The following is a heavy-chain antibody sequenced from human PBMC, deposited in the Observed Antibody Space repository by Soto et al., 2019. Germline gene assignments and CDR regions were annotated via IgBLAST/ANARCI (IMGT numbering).Heavy chain of an antibody. D-gene: IGHD2-2*02. Sequence: ASVKVSCKASGYTFTNYYMYWVRQAPGQGLEWMGIISPSAGSSSYAQRFQGRVTMTWDTSTTTDYMELSSLRSEDTAVYYCARVRGYTTTHYLDYWGQGTLVTVSS. CDR1: GYTFTNYY. J-gene: IGHJ4*02. CDR3: ARVRGYTTTHYLDY. CDR2: ISPSAGSS. V-gene: IGHV1-46*01.